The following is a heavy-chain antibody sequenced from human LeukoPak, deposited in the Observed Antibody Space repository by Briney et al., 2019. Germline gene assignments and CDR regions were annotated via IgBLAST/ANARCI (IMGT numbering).Heavy chain of an antibody. V-gene: IGHV3-30*18. D-gene: IGHD2-2*01. Sequence: PGKSLRLSCAASGFTFNNYGMHWVRQAPGKGLEWVAVISYDGRNKHYPDSVKGRFTISRDISTDTLWLQMDSLRTGDTAVYYYAKGPLRGTAAAIDYWGQGTLVTVSS. CDR3: AKGPLRGTAAAIDY. CDR2: ISYDGRNK. CDR1: GFTFNNYG. J-gene: IGHJ4*01.